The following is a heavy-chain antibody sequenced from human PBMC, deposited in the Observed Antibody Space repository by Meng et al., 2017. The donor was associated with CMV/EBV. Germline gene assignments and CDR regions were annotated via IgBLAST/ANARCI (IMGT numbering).Heavy chain of an antibody. D-gene: IGHD1-14*01. Sequence: GGSLRLSCAASEFTFSSYWMSWVRQAPGKGLEWVANIKQDGSEKYYVDSVKGRFTISRDNAKNSLYLQMNSLRAEDTAVYYCARAEGGDYFDYWGQGTLVTVSS. J-gene: IGHJ4*02. CDR1: EFTFSSYW. CDR2: IKQDGSEK. CDR3: ARAEGGDYFDY. V-gene: IGHV3-7*01.